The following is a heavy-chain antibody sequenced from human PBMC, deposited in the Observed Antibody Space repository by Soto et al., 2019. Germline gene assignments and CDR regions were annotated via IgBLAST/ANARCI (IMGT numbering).Heavy chain of an antibody. CDR1: GGSITSTSFY. CDR2: IYSGGNT. V-gene: IGHV4-39*01. Sequence: PSETLSLTCTVSGGSITSTSFYWGWIRQPPGKGLEWIGSIYSGGNTYYNPSLKSRVTISVDTSKNQFSLRLSSVTAADTAVYYCARGLITGSHYSGGWYYFDSWGQGTQVTVSS. D-gene: IGHD6-19*01. J-gene: IGHJ4*02. CDR3: ARGLITGSHYSGGWYYFDS.